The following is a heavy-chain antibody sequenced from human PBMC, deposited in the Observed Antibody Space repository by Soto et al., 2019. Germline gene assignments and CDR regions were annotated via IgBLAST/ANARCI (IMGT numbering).Heavy chain of an antibody. J-gene: IGHJ4*02. CDR3: AKDHGSTSVDY. CDR1: GFTFSTYA. D-gene: IGHD2-2*01. Sequence: GGSLRLSCAASGFTFSTYAMIWVRQAPGKGLEWVAVISYDGSNKYYADSVKGRFTISRDNSKNTLYLQMNSLRAEDTAVYYCAKDHGSTSVDYWGQGTQVTVSS. V-gene: IGHV3-30*18. CDR2: ISYDGSNK.